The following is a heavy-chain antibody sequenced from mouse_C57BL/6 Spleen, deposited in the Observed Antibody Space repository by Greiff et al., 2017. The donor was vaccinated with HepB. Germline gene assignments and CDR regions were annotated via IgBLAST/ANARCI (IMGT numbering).Heavy chain of an antibody. CDR1: GFTFSSYG. V-gene: IGHV5-6*01. J-gene: IGHJ4*01. CDR2: ISSGGSYT. CDR3: ARRDGYGDYYAMDY. D-gene: IGHD2-3*01. Sequence: EVHLVESGGDLVKPGGSLKLSCAASGFTFSSYGMSWVRQTPDKRLEWVATISSGGSYTYYPDSVKGRFTISRDNAKNTLYLQMSSLKSEDTAMYYCARRDGYGDYYAMDYWGQGTSVTVSS.